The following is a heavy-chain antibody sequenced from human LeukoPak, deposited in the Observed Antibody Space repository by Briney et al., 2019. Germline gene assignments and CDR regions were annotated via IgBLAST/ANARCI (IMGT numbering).Heavy chain of an antibody. CDR2: ISSRSRTI. CDR3: AREPYYYGSGSYYNPAGFDY. D-gene: IGHD3-10*01. Sequence: PGGSLRLSCAASGFTFSSYSMNWVRQAPGKGLEWVSYISSRSRTIYYADSLKGRFTISRDNAKNSLYLQMNSLRAEDTAVYYCAREPYYYGSGSYYNPAGFDYWGQGTLVTVSS. CDR1: GFTFSSYS. V-gene: IGHV3-48*01. J-gene: IGHJ4*02.